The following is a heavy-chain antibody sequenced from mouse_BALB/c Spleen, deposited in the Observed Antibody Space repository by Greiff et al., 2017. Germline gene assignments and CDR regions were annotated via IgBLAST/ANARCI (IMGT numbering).Heavy chain of an antibody. CDR2: IYPGSGST. V-gene: IGHV1S22*01. Sequence: LQQPGSELVRPGASVKLSCKASGYTFTSYWMHWVKQRPGQGLEWIGNIYPGSGSTNYDEKFKSKATLTVDTSSSTAYMQLSSLTSEDSAVYYCTKYYGSRGYFDVWGAGTTVTVSS. CDR1: GYTFTSYW. D-gene: IGHD1-1*01. CDR3: TKYYGSRGYFDV. J-gene: IGHJ1*01.